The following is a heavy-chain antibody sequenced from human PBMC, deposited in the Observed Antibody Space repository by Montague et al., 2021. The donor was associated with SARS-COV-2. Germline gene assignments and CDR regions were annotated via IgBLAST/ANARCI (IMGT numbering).Heavy chain of an antibody. Sequence: LTLTCTFSGFTFSSYGMHWVRQAPGKGLEWVAVIWYDGSNKYYADSVKGRFTISRDNSKNTLYLQMNSLRAEDTAVYYCARDLLVGGYSYGIDYWGQGTMVTVSS. CDR1: GFTFSSYG. V-gene: IGHV3-33*08. CDR2: IWYDGSNK. CDR3: ARDLLVGGYSYGIDY. D-gene: IGHD5-18*01. J-gene: IGHJ4*02.